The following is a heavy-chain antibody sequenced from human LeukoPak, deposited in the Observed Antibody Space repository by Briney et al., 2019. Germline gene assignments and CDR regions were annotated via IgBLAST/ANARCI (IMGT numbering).Heavy chain of an antibody. Sequence: GGSLRLSCAASGFTFSSYSMNWVRQAPGKGLEWVSYISSSSTIYYADSVKGRFTISRDNAKNSLYLQMNSLRAEDTAVYYCARDPLVATAFDYWGQGTLVTVSS. CDR1: GFTFSSYS. J-gene: IGHJ4*02. V-gene: IGHV3-48*01. CDR3: ARDPLVATAFDY. D-gene: IGHD5-12*01. CDR2: ISSSSTI.